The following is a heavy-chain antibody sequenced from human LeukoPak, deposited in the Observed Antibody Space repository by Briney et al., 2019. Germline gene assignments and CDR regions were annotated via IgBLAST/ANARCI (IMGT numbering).Heavy chain of an antibody. D-gene: IGHD5-18*01. J-gene: IGHJ4*02. CDR2: ISASGVMT. Sequence: GGSLRLSCAASGFTFNNYAMTWVRQAPGKGLEWVSSISASGVMTYYADSVKGRFTISRDNAKTSLYLQVNSLRAEDTAVYYCARHLSGVTGYTYGRGIDYWDQGTLVTVSS. CDR1: GFTFNNYA. V-gene: IGHV3-23*01. CDR3: ARHLSGVTGYTYGRGIDY.